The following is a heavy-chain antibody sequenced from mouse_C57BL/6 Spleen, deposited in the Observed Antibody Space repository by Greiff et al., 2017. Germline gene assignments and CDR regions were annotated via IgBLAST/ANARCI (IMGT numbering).Heavy chain of an antibody. D-gene: IGHD1-1*01. V-gene: IGHV1-54*01. CDR1: GYAFTNYL. J-gene: IGHJ4*01. Sequence: QVQLQQSGAELVRPGTSVKVSCKASGYAFTNYLIEWVKQRPGKGLEWIGVINPGSGGTNYNEKFKGKATLTADKSSSTAYMQLSSLTSEDSAVYFCARADYGSSYGHYAMDYWGQGTSVTGSS. CDR2: INPGSGGT. CDR3: ARADYGSSYGHYAMDY.